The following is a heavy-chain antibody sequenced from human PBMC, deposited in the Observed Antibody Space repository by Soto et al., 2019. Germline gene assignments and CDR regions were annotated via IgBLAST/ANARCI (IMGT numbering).Heavy chain of an antibody. Sequence: KESGPTLVKPTQTLTLTCSFSGYSLSTSGVGVGWIRQPPGKALEWLALIYWDDDKRYSPSLKSRLTITKDTSKNQVVFTMTNMDPVDTATYYCALTYYYGSGSRIYYFDYWGQGTLVTVSS. CDR1: GYSLSTSGVG. CDR3: ALTYYYGSGSRIYYFDY. J-gene: IGHJ4*02. D-gene: IGHD3-10*01. CDR2: IYWDDDK. V-gene: IGHV2-5*02.